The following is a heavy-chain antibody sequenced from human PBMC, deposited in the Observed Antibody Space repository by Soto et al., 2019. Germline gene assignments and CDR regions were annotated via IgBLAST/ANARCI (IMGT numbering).Heavy chain of an antibody. V-gene: IGHV3-21*01. Sequence: PGGSLRLSCAASGFTFSSYSMNWVRQAPGKGLEWVSSISSSSYIYYADSVKGRFTISRDNAKNSLYLQMNSLRAEDTAVYYCARDPAAGATLDAFDIWGQGTMVTVSS. CDR1: GFTFSSYS. CDR3: ARDPAAGATLDAFDI. D-gene: IGHD6-13*01. J-gene: IGHJ3*02. CDR2: ISSSSYI.